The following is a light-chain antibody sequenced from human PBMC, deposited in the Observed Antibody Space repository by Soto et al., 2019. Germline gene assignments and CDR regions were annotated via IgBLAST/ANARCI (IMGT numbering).Light chain of an antibody. CDR3: QQYKDWPPLT. J-gene: IGKJ4*01. V-gene: IGKV3D-15*01. Sequence: EIVMTQSPVTLSASPGEIVTLSCRASQSVNINLAWYQQRHGQAPRVLIYGASNRASGIPDKFSGSGSGTDFTLTISSLEPDDFALYFCQQYKDWPPLTFGGGTSVEIK. CDR1: QSVNIN. CDR2: GAS.